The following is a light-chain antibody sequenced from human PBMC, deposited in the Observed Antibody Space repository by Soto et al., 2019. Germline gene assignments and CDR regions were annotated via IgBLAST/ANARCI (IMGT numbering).Light chain of an antibody. CDR1: SSDFGNYNL. V-gene: IGLV2-14*02. CDR2: EVN. Sequence: QSALTQPASVSGSPGQSITISCTGTSSDFGNYNLVSWYQQHPGKVPKLILFEVNKRPSGVSGRFSGSKSGNTASLTISGLQAEDEADYYCSSYTSSSTLHVFGTGTKVTVL. J-gene: IGLJ1*01. CDR3: SSYTSSSTLHV.